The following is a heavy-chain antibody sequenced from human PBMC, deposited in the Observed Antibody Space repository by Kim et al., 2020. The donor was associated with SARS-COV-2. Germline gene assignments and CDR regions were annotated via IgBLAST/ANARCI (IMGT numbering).Heavy chain of an antibody. D-gene: IGHD3-3*01. V-gene: IGHV1-18*01. CDR2: ISAYNGNT. CDR3: ARESGITIFGVAPVYYYYGMDV. Sequence: ASVKVSCKASGYTFTSYGISWVRQAPGQGLEWMGWISAYNGNTNYAQKLQGRVTKTTDTSTSTAYMELRSLRSDDTAVYYCARESGITIFGVAPVYYYYGMDVWGQGTTVTVSS. CDR1: GYTFTSYG. J-gene: IGHJ6*02.